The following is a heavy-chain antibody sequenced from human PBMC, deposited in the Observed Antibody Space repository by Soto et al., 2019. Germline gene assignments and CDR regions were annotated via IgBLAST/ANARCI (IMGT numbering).Heavy chain of an antibody. Sequence: PGGSLRLSCAASGFTFSDYYMSWIRQAPGKGLEWVSYISSSGSTIYYADSVKGRFTISRDNAKNSLYLQMNSLRAEDTAVYYCARGMYYYDSSGYYFGAFDIWGQGTMVTVSS. CDR2: ISSSGSTI. J-gene: IGHJ3*02. D-gene: IGHD3-22*01. CDR1: GFTFSDYY. CDR3: ARGMYYYDSSGYYFGAFDI. V-gene: IGHV3-11*01.